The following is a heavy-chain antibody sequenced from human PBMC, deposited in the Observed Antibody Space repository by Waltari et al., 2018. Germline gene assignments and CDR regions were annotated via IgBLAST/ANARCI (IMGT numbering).Heavy chain of an antibody. CDR1: GGSISSHY. CDR2: IYYSGST. Sequence: QVQLQESGPGLVKPSETLSLTCTVSGGSISSHYWSWIRQPPGKGLEWIGYIYYSGSTNSNPSLKSRVTISVDTSKNQFSLKLSSVTAADTAVYYCARVREYSGYDFTDYWGQGTLVTVSS. D-gene: IGHD5-12*01. V-gene: IGHV4-59*11. J-gene: IGHJ4*02. CDR3: ARVREYSGYDFTDY.